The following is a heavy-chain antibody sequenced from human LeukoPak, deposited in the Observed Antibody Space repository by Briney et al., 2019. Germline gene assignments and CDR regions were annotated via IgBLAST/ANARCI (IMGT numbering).Heavy chain of an antibody. Sequence: PSETLSLTCTVSGGSISGYYWTWILQSPGKGLEWIGYIHYSGSTNYNPSLKSRVTISLDTSKSQFSLKLRSVSAADTAVYYCARADGTNYYYYGMDVWGQGTTVTVSS. J-gene: IGHJ6*02. V-gene: IGHV4-59*01. CDR2: IHYSGST. CDR1: GGSISGYY. D-gene: IGHD2-2*01. CDR3: ARADGTNYYYYGMDV.